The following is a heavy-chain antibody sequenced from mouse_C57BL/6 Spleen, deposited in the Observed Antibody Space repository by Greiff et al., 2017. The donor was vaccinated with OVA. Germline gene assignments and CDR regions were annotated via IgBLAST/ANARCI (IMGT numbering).Heavy chain of an antibody. V-gene: IGHV5-4*01. CDR3: ARDPLYYAMDY. J-gene: IGHJ4*01. CDR1: GFTFSSYA. Sequence: EVKLVESGGGLVKPGGSLKLSCAASGFTFSSYAMSWVRQTPEKRLEWVATISDGGSYTYYPDNVKGRFTISRDNAKNNLYLQMSHLKSEDTAMYYCARDPLYYAMDYWGQGTSVTVSS. CDR2: ISDGGSYT.